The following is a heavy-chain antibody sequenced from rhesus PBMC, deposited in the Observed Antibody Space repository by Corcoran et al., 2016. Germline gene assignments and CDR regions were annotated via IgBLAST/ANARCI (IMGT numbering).Heavy chain of an antibody. V-gene: IGHV4-80*01. D-gene: IGHD1-20*01. CDR1: GGSISRYW. Sequence: QVQLQESGPGVVKPSETLSLTCAVSGGSISRYWWGWIRPPPGKGLEWIGQIYGGRGSTLYPSLKSRVTISSDTSKNQVSLMLSSVTAADTAVYCCARRIAGTHNYFDYWGQGVLVTVSS. CDR3: ARRIAGTHNYFDY. CDR2: IYGGRGST. J-gene: IGHJ4*01.